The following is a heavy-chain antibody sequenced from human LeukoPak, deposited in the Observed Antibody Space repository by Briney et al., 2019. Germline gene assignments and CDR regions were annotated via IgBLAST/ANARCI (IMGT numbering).Heavy chain of an antibody. Sequence: ASVKVSCKASGGTFSSYAISWVRQAPGQGLEWMGGIIPIFGTANYAQKFQGRVTITADESTSTAYMELSSLRSEDTAVYYCARVQRPPYYVFGRVPFAPWGQETLVTVS. CDR2: IIPIFGTA. D-gene: IGHD3-3*01. CDR3: ARVQRPPYYVFGRVPFAP. V-gene: IGHV1-69*13. J-gene: IGHJ5*02. CDR1: GGTFSSYA.